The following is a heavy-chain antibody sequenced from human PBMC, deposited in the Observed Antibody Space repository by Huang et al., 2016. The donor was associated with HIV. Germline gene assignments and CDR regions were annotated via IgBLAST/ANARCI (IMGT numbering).Heavy chain of an antibody. CDR3: ARNEMDGYYPFDY. J-gene: IGHJ4*02. V-gene: IGHV4-59*11. CDR1: GGSISTPY. CDR2: IYVSGSM. Sequence: VQLQESGPGLVKPSETLSLTCTVSGGSISTPYWSWVRQPPGKGLEWIGRIYVSGSMNSNPSLNSGVSMALDTSKNQLSLKLTSVTAADTAVYDCARNEMDGYYPFDYWGQGTLVAVSS. D-gene: IGHD2-15*01.